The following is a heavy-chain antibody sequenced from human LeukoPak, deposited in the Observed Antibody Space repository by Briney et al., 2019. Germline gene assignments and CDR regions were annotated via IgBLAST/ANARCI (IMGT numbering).Heavy chain of an antibody. CDR2: IYYSGST. Sequence: ASETLSLTCTVSGGSISSGDYYWSWIRQPPGKGLEWIGYIYYSGSTYYNPSLKSRVTISVDTSKTQFSLKLSSVTAADTAVYYCARGDLYYYDSSGYYLRWGQGTLVTVSS. D-gene: IGHD3-22*01. CDR1: GGSISSGDYY. CDR3: ARGDLYYYDSSGYYLR. J-gene: IGHJ4*02. V-gene: IGHV4-30-4*08.